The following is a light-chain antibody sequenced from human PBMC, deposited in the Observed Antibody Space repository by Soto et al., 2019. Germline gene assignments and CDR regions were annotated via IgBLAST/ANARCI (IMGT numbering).Light chain of an antibody. Sequence: TQCPIQLTLSPWARAAPSCGTAKHGRSNYLAWYQQKPGKAPRLLIYDASSMATGIPARFSGGGSGTEFTLTISSLQPEDVATYYCQQHNGSPSTFGGGTKVDIK. CDR2: DAS. CDR3: QQHNGSPST. V-gene: IGKV3D-7*01. CDR1: KHGRSNY. J-gene: IGKJ4*02.